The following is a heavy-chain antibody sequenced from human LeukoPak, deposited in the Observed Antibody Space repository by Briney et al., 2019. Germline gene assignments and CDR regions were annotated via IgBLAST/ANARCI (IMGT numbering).Heavy chain of an antibody. V-gene: IGHV4-34*01. J-gene: IGHJ4*02. Sequence: SETLSLTCAVYGESFSGYYWSWIRQPPGKGLEWIGEINHSGSTNYNPSLKSRVTISVDTSKNQFSLKLSSVTAADTAVYYCARGVGYGSLVFDYWGQGTLVTVSS. CDR1: GESFSGYY. CDR3: ARGVGYGSLVFDY. D-gene: IGHD5-18*01. CDR2: INHSGST.